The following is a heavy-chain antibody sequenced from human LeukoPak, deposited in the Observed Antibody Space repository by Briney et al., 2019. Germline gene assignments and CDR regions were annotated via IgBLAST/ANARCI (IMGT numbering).Heavy chain of an antibody. CDR3: ARGVADYDGNYYYYMDV. D-gene: IGHD4-17*01. Sequence: PSETLSLTCTVSGGSISSYYWSWIRQPPGKGLEWIGYIYYSGSTNYNPSLKSRVTISVDTSKNQFSLKLSSVTDADTAVYYCARGVADYDGNYYYYMDVWGKGTTVTVSS. CDR1: GGSISSYY. V-gene: IGHV4-59*01. CDR2: IYYSGST. J-gene: IGHJ6*03.